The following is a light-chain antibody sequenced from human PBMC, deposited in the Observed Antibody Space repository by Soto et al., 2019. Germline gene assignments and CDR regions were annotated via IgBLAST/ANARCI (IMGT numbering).Light chain of an antibody. J-gene: IGLJ2*01. Sequence: QSALTQPASVSGSPGQSITISCTGTSSDVGGYNYVSWYQQHPGKAPKLMIYDVSNRPSGVSNRFSGSKSGNTASLTISGRQAEDEADYYCSSYTCSSTRVVFGGGTKLTVL. CDR1: SSDVGGYNY. V-gene: IGLV2-14*01. CDR2: DVS. CDR3: SSYTCSSTRVV.